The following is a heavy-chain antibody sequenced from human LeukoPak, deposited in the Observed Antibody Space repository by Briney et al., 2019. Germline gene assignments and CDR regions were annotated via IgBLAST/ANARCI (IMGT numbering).Heavy chain of an antibody. Sequence: GGSLRLSCAASGFTFSNYWTIWVRQTPEKGLEWVANIKQDGSEEYYVDSVNGRFTISRDNAKNSLFLQMNSLSAEDTAVYYCARWAGGGFDYWGQGTLVTVSS. CDR1: GFTFSNYW. D-gene: IGHD4-23*01. J-gene: IGHJ4*02. CDR2: IKQDGSEE. CDR3: ARWAGGGFDY. V-gene: IGHV3-7*01.